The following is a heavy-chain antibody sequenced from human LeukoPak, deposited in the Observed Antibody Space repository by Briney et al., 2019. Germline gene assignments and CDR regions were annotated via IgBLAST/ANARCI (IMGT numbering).Heavy chain of an antibody. D-gene: IGHD3-22*01. Sequence: SETLSLTCTVSGGSISSSSYYWGWIRQPPGKGLEWIGSIYYSGNTYCNPSLKSRVTISVDTYKNQFSLKLSSVTAADTAVFYCARQRDYYDSSGYYSEFDYWGQGTLVTVSS. V-gene: IGHV4-39*01. J-gene: IGHJ4*02. CDR1: GGSISSSSYY. CDR3: ARQRDYYDSSGYYSEFDY. CDR2: IYYSGNT.